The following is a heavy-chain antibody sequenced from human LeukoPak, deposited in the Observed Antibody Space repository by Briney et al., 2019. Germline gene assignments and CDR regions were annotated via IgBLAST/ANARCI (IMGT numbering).Heavy chain of an antibody. CDR3: ARDSTSLPDY. Sequence: GGSLRLSCEASGFTFSAYAMTWVRQAPGKGLEWVSTISSGSSHIYYADSVKGRFTISRDNAKNSLYLQMNSLSVEDTAVYYCARDSTSLPDYWGQGTLVTVSS. CDR2: ISSGSSHI. CDR1: GFTFSAYA. J-gene: IGHJ4*02. V-gene: IGHV3-21*01.